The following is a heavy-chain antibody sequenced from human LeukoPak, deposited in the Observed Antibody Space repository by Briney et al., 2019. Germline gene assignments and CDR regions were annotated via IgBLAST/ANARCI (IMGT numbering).Heavy chain of an antibody. CDR2: IGTAGDT. V-gene: IGHV3-13*01. CDR1: GFTFSSYD. CDR3: ARGSFGNGARSPPFDP. D-gene: IGHD4-23*01. Sequence: PGGSLRLSCAASGFTFSSYDMHWVRQATGKGLEWVSAIGTAGDTYYPGSVKGRFTISRENAKNSLYLQMNSLRAGDTAVYYCARGSFGNGARSPPFDPWGQGTLVTVSS. J-gene: IGHJ5*02.